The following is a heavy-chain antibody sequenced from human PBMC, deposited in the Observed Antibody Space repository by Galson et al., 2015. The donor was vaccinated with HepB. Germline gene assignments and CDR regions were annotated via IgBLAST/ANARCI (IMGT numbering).Heavy chain of an antibody. J-gene: IGHJ4*02. Sequence: SLRLSCAASGFTFSTYSMNWVRQAPGKGLEWVSYISSSSSTIYYADSVKGRFTISRDNDKNSLYLQMNSLRDEDTAVYYCARVRSSGPDYWGQGTLVTVSS. CDR3: ARVRSSGPDY. CDR1: GFTFSTYS. CDR2: ISSSSSTI. D-gene: IGHD6-19*01. V-gene: IGHV3-48*02.